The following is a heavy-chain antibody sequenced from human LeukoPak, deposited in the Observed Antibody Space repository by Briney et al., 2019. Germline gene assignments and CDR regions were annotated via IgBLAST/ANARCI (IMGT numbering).Heavy chain of an antibody. CDR3: ASPRWGTGTDALDY. Sequence: GALRLSCAASGFTFSSYAMSWVRQAPGKGLEWVSAISGSGGSTYYADSVKGRFTISRDNSKNTLYLQMNSLRAEDTAVYYCASPRWGTGTDALDYWGQGTLVTVSS. J-gene: IGHJ4*02. D-gene: IGHD1-1*01. V-gene: IGHV3-23*01. CDR2: ISGSGGST. CDR1: GFTFSSYA.